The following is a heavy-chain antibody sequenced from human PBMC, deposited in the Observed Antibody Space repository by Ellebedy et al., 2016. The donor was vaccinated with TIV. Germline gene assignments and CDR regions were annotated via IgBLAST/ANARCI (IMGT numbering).Heavy chain of an antibody. D-gene: IGHD4-17*01. CDR2: IRQEGDEI. J-gene: IGHJ5*02. CDR1: GFNFRSYW. CDR3: ARRASYGDYAVQVNPWFDP. Sequence: GGSLRPSCAASGFNFRSYWMTWVRQAPGKGLEWVAKIRQEGDEIYYVESVKGRFTISRDNAKNSLFLQMNSLRVEDTAVYYCARRASYGDYAVQVNPWFDPWGQGTLVTVSS. V-gene: IGHV3-7*01.